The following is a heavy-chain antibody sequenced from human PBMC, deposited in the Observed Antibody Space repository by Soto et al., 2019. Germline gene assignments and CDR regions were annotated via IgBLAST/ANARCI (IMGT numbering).Heavy chain of an antibody. J-gene: IGHJ4*02. CDR3: ARGLYSRGY. D-gene: IGHD3-16*01. Sequence: EVPLVESGGDLVQPGGSLRLSCVGSGFSFSSNWMYWVRQAPGKGLEWVAHIKHDGSEKYYGDSGKGRYAISRNNAKNSLYLQMNSLSVDDTAVYYCARGLYSRGYWGQGTLVTVSS. CDR2: IKHDGSEK. CDR1: GFSFSSNW. V-gene: IGHV3-7*03.